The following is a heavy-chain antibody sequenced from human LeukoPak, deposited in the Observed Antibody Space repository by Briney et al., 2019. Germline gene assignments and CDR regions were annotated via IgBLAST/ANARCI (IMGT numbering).Heavy chain of an antibody. CDR3: AALFSNIAAAPHPLKSDY. V-gene: IGHV1-69*05. D-gene: IGHD6-13*01. CDR2: IIPIFGTA. Sequence: SVKVSCKACGYTFTSYYMHWVRQAPGQGLEWMGGIIPIFGTANYAQKFQGRVTITTDESTSTAYMELSSLRSEDTAVYYCAALFSNIAAAPHPLKSDYWGQGTLVTVSS. J-gene: IGHJ4*02. CDR1: GYTFTSYY.